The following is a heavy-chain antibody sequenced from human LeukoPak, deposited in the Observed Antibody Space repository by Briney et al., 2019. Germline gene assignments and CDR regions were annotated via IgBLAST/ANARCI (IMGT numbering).Heavy chain of an antibody. V-gene: IGHV3-13*01. D-gene: IGHD1-1*01. J-gene: IGHJ6*03. CDR2: IGTASDT. Sequence: GGSLRLSCAVSGFTFSSFDMHWVRQPTGQGLEWVSTIGTASDTYYPGSVEGRFTLSRDNAKNSLYLQMNSLTAGDTAVYYCARGPPRGKYYYMDVWGKGTTVTVSS. CDR3: ARGPPRGKYYYMDV. CDR1: GFTFSSFD.